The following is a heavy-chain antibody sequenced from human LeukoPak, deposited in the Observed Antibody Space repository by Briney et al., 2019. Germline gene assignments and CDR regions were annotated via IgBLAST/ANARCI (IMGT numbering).Heavy chain of an antibody. J-gene: IGHJ4*02. Sequence: GGSLRLSCAASGFTFSSYAMSWVRQAPGKGLEWVANIKQDGSEKYYVDSVKGRFTISRDNAKNSLYLQMNSLRAEDTAVYYCARGGPAAGRFDYWGQGTLVTVSS. CDR3: ARGGPAAGRFDY. CDR2: IKQDGSEK. V-gene: IGHV3-7*01. CDR1: GFTFSSYA. D-gene: IGHD6-13*01.